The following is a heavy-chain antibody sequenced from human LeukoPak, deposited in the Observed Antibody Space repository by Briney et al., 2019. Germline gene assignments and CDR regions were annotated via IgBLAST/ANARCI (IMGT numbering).Heavy chain of an antibody. V-gene: IGHV3-33*01. CDR3: ARGSGVDIVATIPGPYFDY. D-gene: IGHD5-12*01. CDR2: IWYDGSNK. CDR1: GFTFSSYG. Sequence: PGRSLRLSCAASGFTFSSYGMHWVRQAPGKGLEWVTDIWYDGSNKYYADSVKGRFTISRDNSKNTLYLQMNSLRAEDTAVYYCARGSGVDIVATIPGPYFDYWGQGTLVTVSS. J-gene: IGHJ4*02.